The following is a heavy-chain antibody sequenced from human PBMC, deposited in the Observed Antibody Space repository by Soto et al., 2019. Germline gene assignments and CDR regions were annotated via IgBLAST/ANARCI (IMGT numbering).Heavy chain of an antibody. V-gene: IGHV3-23*01. CDR1: GFTFNNYA. CDR3: AKDSYDGSGSYITPYYFDS. Sequence: EVQLLESGGGLVQPGGSLRLSCAASGFTFNNYAMIWVRQAPGKGLEWLSVISGSGQRTSYADSVKGRFAVSRDNSKTTVDVHMKRLRAVCTAVYYCAKDSYDGSGSYITPYYFDSWGQGTLITVSS. J-gene: IGHJ4*02. CDR2: ISGSGQRT. D-gene: IGHD3-10*01.